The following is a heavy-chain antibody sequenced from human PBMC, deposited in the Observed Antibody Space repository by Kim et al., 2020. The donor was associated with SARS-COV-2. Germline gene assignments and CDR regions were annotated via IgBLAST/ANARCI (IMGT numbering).Heavy chain of an antibody. CDR2: IWYDGSNK. D-gene: IGHD5-12*01. J-gene: IGHJ6*02. Sequence: GGSLRLSCAASGFTFSSYGMHWVRQAPGKGLEWVAVIWYDGSNKYYADSVKGRFTISRDNSKNTLYLQMNSLRAEDTAVYYCAKDLDARPPKVATMGLYGMDVWGQGTTVTVSS. CDR1: GFTFSSYG. CDR3: AKDLDARPPKVATMGLYGMDV. V-gene: IGHV3-33*06.